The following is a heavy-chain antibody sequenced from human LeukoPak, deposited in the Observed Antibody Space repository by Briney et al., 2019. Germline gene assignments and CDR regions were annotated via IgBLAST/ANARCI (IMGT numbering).Heavy chain of an antibody. CDR3: TRDKDSFDAFDI. CDR1: GASISSGDW. D-gene: IGHD2-15*01. V-gene: IGHV4-4*02. Sequence: SETLSLTCAVSGASISSGDWWTWVRQPPGKGLEWIGEIYHSGSTNYNPSLKSRVTISVDKSKNQFSLKLSSVTAADTAVYYCTRDKDSFDAFDIWGQGTMVTVSS. CDR2: IYHSGST. J-gene: IGHJ3*02.